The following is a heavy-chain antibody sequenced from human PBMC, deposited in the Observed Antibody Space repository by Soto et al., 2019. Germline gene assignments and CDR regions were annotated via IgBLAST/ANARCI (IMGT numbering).Heavy chain of an antibody. V-gene: IGHV3-23*01. CDR3: AKGRSGGSLDWFDP. CDR2: ISSSGSGT. Sequence: LRLSCAASGFTFTSYAMYWVRQAPGKGLEFVSCISSSGSGTYYADSVRGRFTTSRDNSKNTLYLQMNSLRAEDTAAYYCAKGRSGGSLDWFDPWGQGTLVTVSS. CDR1: GFTFTSYA. D-gene: IGHD2-15*01. J-gene: IGHJ5*02.